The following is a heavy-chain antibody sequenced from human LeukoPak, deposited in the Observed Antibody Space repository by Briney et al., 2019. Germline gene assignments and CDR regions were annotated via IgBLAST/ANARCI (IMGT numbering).Heavy chain of an antibody. CDR3: TRTSNSWPYYYMDV. Sequence: PGGSLRLSCAASGFTFSNVGMSWVRQAPGKGLEWVGFIRSKGYSGTTEYAASVKGRFTISRDDSKSIAYLQMNSLKTEDTAVYYCTRTSNSWPYYYMDVWGKGTTVTVSS. J-gene: IGHJ6*03. CDR2: IRSKGYSGTT. D-gene: IGHD6-13*01. V-gene: IGHV3-49*04. CDR1: GFTFSNVG.